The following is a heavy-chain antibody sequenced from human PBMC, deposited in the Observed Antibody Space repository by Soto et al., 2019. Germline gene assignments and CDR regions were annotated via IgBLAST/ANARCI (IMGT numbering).Heavy chain of an antibody. CDR2: IFYGGNT. CDR3: ARRNGYSFDS. Sequence: PSETLSLTCTVSGASISSSSHCWGWIRQPPGKGLEWIGCIFYGGNTYYNPSLKSRVTISVDTSKNQFSLKLSSVTAADTAVYYCARRNGYSFDSWGQGPLVTVSS. CDR1: GASISSSSHC. D-gene: IGHD1-1*01. V-gene: IGHV4-39*01. J-gene: IGHJ4*02.